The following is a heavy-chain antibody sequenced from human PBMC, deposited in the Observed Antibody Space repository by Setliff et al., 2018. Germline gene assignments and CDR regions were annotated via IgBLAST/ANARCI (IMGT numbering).Heavy chain of an antibody. CDR3: AREGEGSTFFPLDAFDI. CDR2: ISTNTGNP. V-gene: IGHV7-4-1*02. Sequence: ASVKVSCKTSGYTFTTYAINWARQAPGQGLEWMGWISTNTGNPTYAQGFTGRFVFSLDTSVSTAYLQISSLKAEDTAVYYCAREGEGSTFFPLDAFDIWGQGTMVTVSS. D-gene: IGHD3-16*01. CDR1: GYTFTTYA. J-gene: IGHJ3*02.